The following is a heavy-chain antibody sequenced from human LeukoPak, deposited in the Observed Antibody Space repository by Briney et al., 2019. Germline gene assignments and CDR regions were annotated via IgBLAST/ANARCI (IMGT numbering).Heavy chain of an antibody. CDR3: AAPHYGSGNLAFDI. V-gene: IGHV3-9*01. CDR1: GFTFDDYA. J-gene: IGHJ3*02. Sequence: GGSLRLSCAASGFTFDDYAMHWVRQAPGKGLEWVSGISWNSGSIGYADSVKGRFTISRDNAKNSLYLQMNSLRAEDTALYYCAAPHYGSGNLAFDIWGQGTMVTVSS. D-gene: IGHD3-10*01. CDR2: ISWNSGSI.